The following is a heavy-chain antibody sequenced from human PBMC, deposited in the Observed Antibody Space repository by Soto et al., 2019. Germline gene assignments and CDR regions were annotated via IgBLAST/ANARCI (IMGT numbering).Heavy chain of an antibody. CDR1: GFPFTTYG. CDR2: ISYDGSNK. J-gene: IGHJ4*02. V-gene: IGHV3-30*03. Sequence: QVQLVESGGGVVQHGRSLRLSCAASGFPFTTYGMHWVREGPGKGLEWVAVISYDGSNKFYADSVKGRFTISRDNSKNTLYLQMSSLRPVDTALYYCVGGQYYFDYRGQGTLVIVSS. D-gene: IGHD3-10*01. CDR3: VGGQYYFDY.